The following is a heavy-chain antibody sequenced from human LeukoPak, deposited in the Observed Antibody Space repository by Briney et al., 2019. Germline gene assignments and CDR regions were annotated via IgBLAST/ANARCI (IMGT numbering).Heavy chain of an antibody. D-gene: IGHD3-22*01. CDR3: ARDPSAGYDSSGYYNYFDY. J-gene: IGHJ4*02. CDR1: GFTFSSYG. V-gene: IGHV3-33*01. CDR2: IWYDGSNK. Sequence: GRSLRLSCAASGFTFSSYGMHWVRQAPGKGLEWVAVIWYDGSNKYYADSVKGRFTISRDNSKNTLYLQMNSLRAEDTAVYYCARDPSAGYDSSGYYNYFDYWGQGTLVTVSS.